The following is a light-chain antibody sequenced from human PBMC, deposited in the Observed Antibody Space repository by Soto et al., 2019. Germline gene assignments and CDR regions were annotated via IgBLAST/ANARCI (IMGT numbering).Light chain of an antibody. V-gene: IGKV1-39*01. CDR2: AAS. CDR1: QSISSY. J-gene: IGKJ1*01. Sequence: DIQMTQLPSSLSASVGDRVTITCRASQSISSYLNWYQQKPGKAPKLLIYAASSLQSGVPSRFSGSGSGTDFTLTISSLQPEDFATYYCQQSYSTLWTFGQGTKV. CDR3: QQSYSTLWT.